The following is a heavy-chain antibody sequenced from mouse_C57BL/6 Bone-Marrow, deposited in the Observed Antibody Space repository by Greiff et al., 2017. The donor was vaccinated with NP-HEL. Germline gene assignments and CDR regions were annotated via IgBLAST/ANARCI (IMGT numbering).Heavy chain of an antibody. Sequence: EVKVVESGGGLVKPGGSLKLSCAASGFTFSSYAMSWVRQTPEKRLEWVATISDGGSYTYYTDNVKGRFTLSRANAKNNLYLQRSHLKSEDTAMYYCARDPSLGYWGQGTTLTVSS. V-gene: IGHV5-4*01. CDR3: ARDPSLGY. CDR1: GFTFSSYA. D-gene: IGHD3-3*01. CDR2: ISDGGSYT. J-gene: IGHJ2*01.